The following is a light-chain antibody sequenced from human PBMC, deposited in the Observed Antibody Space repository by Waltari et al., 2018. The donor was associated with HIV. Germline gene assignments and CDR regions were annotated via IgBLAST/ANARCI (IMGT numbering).Light chain of an antibody. V-gene: IGLV3-21*02. J-gene: IGLJ3*02. CDR3: QVWDSSSDHWV. CDR2: DDI. Sequence: SYVLTQPPSVSVAPGQTANITCAGNNIGTKSGHWYQQKPGQAPVLVVYDDIDRPSGIPERFSGSNSGNTATLTISRVEAGDEADYYCQVWDSSSDHWVFGGGTKLTVL. CDR1: NIGTKS.